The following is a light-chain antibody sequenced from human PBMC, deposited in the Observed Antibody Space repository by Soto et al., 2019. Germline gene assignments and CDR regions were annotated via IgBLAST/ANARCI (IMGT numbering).Light chain of an antibody. Sequence: QSVLTQPPSVSGAAGQRVTISCTGSRSNIGAGYDVHWYRQLSGPGPKLLIYGDTNRPSGVPDRFSASKSVSSASLAITGLRAEDEADYDCQSFDSSRDGGMFGGGTKLTVL. CDR1: RSNIGAGYD. J-gene: IGLJ3*02. V-gene: IGLV1-40*01. CDR3: QSFDSSRDGGM. CDR2: GDT.